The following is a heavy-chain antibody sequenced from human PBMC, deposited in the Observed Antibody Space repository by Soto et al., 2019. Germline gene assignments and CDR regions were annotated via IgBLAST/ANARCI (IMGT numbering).Heavy chain of an antibody. CDR2: ISGSGGST. D-gene: IGHD3-3*01. CDR3: AKDASPALVYDFWSGSYYFFY. V-gene: IGHV3-23*01. J-gene: IGHJ4*02. CDR1: GFTFSSYA. Sequence: HPGGSLRLSCAASGFTFSSYAMSWVRQAPGEGLEWVSAISGSGGSTYYADSVKGRFTISRDNSKNTLYLQMNSLRAEDTAVYYSAKDASPALVYDFWSGSYYFFYWAQGTLVTV.